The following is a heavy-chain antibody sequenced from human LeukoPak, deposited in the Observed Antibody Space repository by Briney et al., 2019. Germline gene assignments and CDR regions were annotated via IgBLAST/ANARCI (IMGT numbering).Heavy chain of an antibody. CDR3: ARSNCSSTSCSHPLGGMDA. Sequence: ASVKVSCKASGYTFTGYYMHWVRQAPGQGLEWMGWINPNSGGTNYAQKFQGWVTMTRDTSISTAYMELSRLRSDDTAVYYCARSNCSSTSCSHPLGGMDAWGKGTTVTVSS. CDR2: INPNSGGT. CDR1: GYTFTGYY. V-gene: IGHV1-2*04. J-gene: IGHJ6*04. D-gene: IGHD2-2*01.